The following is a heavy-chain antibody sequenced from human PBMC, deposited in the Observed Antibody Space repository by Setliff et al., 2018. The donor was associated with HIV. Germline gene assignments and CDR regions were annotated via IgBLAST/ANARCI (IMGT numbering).Heavy chain of an antibody. CDR1: GSSFTSYG. D-gene: IGHD3-9*01. J-gene: IGHJ4*02. CDR3: ARAYDILTGYFDY. V-gene: IGHV1-18*01. Sequence: ASVKVSCKASGSSFTSYGLNWVRQVPGQGLEWMGWISVYNGYTNYAQKVRDRVTMTADTSTSTAYMELRSLRSDDTAVYYCARAYDILTGYFDYWGQGTLVTVSS. CDR2: ISVYNGYT.